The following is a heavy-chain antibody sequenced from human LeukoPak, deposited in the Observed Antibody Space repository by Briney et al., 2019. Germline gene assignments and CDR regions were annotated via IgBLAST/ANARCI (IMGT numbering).Heavy chain of an antibody. Sequence: GRSLRLSCAASGFTFSSYGMHWVRQAPGKGLEWVAVIWYDGSNKYYADSVKGRFTISRDNSKNTLYLQMNSLRAEDTAVYYCAREGRCGGDCYYDYWGQGTLVTVSS. CDR3: AREGRCGGDCYYDY. V-gene: IGHV3-33*01. D-gene: IGHD2-21*02. CDR1: GFTFSSYG. J-gene: IGHJ4*02. CDR2: IWYDGSNK.